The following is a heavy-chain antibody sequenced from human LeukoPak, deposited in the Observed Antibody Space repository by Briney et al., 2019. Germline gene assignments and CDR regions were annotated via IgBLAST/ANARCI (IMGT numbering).Heavy chain of an antibody. Sequence: EASVKVSFKASGYTFTVYYMHWVRQAPGQGLGWMGWINPNSGGTNYAQKFQGRVTMTRDTSISTAYMELSRLRSDDTAVYYCAATMVRGAGVYYFDYWGQGTLGTVS. D-gene: IGHD3-10*01. CDR2: INPNSGGT. CDR1: GYTFTVYY. CDR3: AATMVRGAGVYYFDY. J-gene: IGHJ4*02. V-gene: IGHV1-2*02.